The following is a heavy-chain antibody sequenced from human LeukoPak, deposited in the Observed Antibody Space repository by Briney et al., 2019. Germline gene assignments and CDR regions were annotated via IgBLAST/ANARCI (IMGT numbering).Heavy chain of an antibody. J-gene: IGHJ4*02. V-gene: IGHV3-48*01. CDR2: ISWNSGSI. CDR1: GFTFNTYS. Sequence: GGSLRLSCAASGFTFNTYSMNWVRQAPGKGLEWVSGISWNSGSIGYADSVKGRFTISRDNSKNTLYLQMNSLRAEDTAVYYCARDSSGFDYWGQGTLVTVSS. CDR3: ARDSSGFDY. D-gene: IGHD6-25*01.